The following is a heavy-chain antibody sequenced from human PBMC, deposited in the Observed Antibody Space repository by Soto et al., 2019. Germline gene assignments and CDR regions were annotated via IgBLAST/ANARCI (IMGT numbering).Heavy chain of an antibody. V-gene: IGHV1-2*04. CDR3: ARDLSSSWPHAFDI. CDR1: GYTFTGYY. J-gene: IGHJ3*02. D-gene: IGHD6-13*01. Sequence: GASVKVSCKASGYTFTGYYMHWVRQAPGQGLEWMGWINPNSGGTNYAQKFQGWVTMTRDTSISTAYMELSRLRSDDTAVYYCARDLSSSWPHAFDIWGQGTMVTVSS. CDR2: INPNSGGT.